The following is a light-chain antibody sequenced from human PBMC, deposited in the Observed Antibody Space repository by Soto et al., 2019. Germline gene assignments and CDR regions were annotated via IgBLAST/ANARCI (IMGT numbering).Light chain of an antibody. J-gene: IGLJ1*01. CDR3: QSYDGSLSGNV. CDR2: DNN. Sequence: QSVLTQPPSVSGAPGQRGTISCTGSSSNIGAGYEVHWYQQLPGTAPKLLINDNNNRPSGVPDRFSGSKSGTSASLAITGLQAEEEADYYCQSYDGSLSGNVFGTGTKVTVL. CDR1: SSNIGAGYE. V-gene: IGLV1-40*01.